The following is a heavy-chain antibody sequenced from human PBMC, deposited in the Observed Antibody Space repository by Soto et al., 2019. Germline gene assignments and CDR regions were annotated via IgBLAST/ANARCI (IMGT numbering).Heavy chain of an antibody. CDR2: ISGSGDNT. CDR1: GFTFSNYA. D-gene: IGHD4-17*01. Sequence: GGSLRLSCAAYGFTFSNYAMSWVRQAPGKGLEWVSTISGSGDNTDYADSVKGRFTISRDNSKNTLYLQMNSLRAEDTAVYYCAKDPLTVTPYFDYWGQGTLVTVSS. J-gene: IGHJ4*02. CDR3: AKDPLTVTPYFDY. V-gene: IGHV3-23*01.